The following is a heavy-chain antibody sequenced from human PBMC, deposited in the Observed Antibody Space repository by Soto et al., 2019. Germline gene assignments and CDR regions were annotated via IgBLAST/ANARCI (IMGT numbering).Heavy chain of an antibody. V-gene: IGHV1-2*04. CDR1: GYTLTGYY. CDR3: SRCCRGSVSYVGCGWFDP. Sequence: QVQLVQSGAEVKKPGASVKVSCKASGYTLTGYYMHWVRQAPGQGLEWLGWINPNSGGTNYAKKFQGWVTMTRYTSISTAYMELSRLRSDDTAVYYCSRCCRGSVSYVGCGWFDPLRQGTLVTVSS. D-gene: IGHD1-26*01. CDR2: INPNSGGT. J-gene: IGHJ5*02.